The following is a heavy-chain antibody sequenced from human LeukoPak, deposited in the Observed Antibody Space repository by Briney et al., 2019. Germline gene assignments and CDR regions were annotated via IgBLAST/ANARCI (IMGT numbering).Heavy chain of an antibody. CDR2: ISPDSGFT. Sequence: ASVKVSCKASGFTFTAYYIQWVRQAPGQGLEWMGWISPDSGFTKYAQKFQGRVTLTRDTSSSTVYMELSRLTSDDTAVYCCARDIGVWDEKTFDYWGQGTLVTVSS. CDR3: ARDIGVWDEKTFDY. CDR1: GFTFTAYY. J-gene: IGHJ4*02. V-gene: IGHV1-2*02. D-gene: IGHD1-26*01.